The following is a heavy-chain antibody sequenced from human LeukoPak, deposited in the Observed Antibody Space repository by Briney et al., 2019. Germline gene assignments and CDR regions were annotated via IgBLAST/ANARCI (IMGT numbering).Heavy chain of an antibody. CDR2: ISSNGGST. J-gene: IGHJ4*02. CDR3: ARGYCTNGVCYTDY. CDR1: GFTFSSYA. V-gene: IGHV3-64*01. D-gene: IGHD2-8*01. Sequence: PGGSLRLSCAASGFTFSSYAMHWVRQAPGRGLEYVSAISSNGGSTYYANSVKGRFTIPRDNSKNTLYLQMGSLRAEDMAVYYCARGYCTNGVCYTDYWGQGTLVTVSS.